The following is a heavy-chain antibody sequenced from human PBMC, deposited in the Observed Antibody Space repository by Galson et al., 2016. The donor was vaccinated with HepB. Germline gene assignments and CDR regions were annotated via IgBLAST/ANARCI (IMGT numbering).Heavy chain of an antibody. J-gene: IGHJ4*02. CDR3: TKTGSGWYFDY. CDR1: GLTFSSYG. CDR2: ISYDGSKI. Sequence: SLRLSCAASGLTFSSYGMHWVRQAPGKGLEWVAVISYDGSKIFYADSVRGRFSISRDNSKNTLFLQMNSLRAEDTAVYYCTKTGSGWYFDYWGQGTLVTVSS. V-gene: IGHV3-30*19. D-gene: IGHD6-19*01.